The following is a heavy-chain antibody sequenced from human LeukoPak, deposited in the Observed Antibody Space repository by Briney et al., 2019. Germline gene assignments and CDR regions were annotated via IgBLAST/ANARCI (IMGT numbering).Heavy chain of an antibody. CDR1: GFTFSTYA. CDR2: IGGGGTST. CDR3: AKKPERTGLDY. V-gene: IGHV3-23*01. D-gene: IGHD1/OR15-1a*01. J-gene: IGHJ4*02. Sequence: GGSLRLSCAASGFTFSTYAMSWVRQAPGKGLQWVSSIGGGGTSTYYADSVKGRFTISRDNSKNTLYLQMNSLRAEDTAVYYCAKKPERTGLDYWGQGTLVTVSS.